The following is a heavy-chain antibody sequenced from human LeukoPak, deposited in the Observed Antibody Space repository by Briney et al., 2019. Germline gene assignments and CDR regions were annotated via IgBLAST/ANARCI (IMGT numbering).Heavy chain of an antibody. CDR1: GFTFSSYG. V-gene: IGHV3-33*01. J-gene: IGHJ4*02. CDR3: ARGGEDSGSYFDY. CDR2: IWYDGSNK. D-gene: IGHD1-26*01. Sequence: PGGSLRLSCAASGFTFSSYGMHWVRQAPGKGLEWVAVIWYDGSNKYYADSVKGRFTISRDNSKNTLYLQMNSLRAEDTAVYYCARGGEDSGSYFDYRGQGTLVTVSS.